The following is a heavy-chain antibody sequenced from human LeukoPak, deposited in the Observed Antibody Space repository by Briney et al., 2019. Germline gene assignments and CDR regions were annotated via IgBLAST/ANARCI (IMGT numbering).Heavy chain of an antibody. CDR2: ISAYNGNT. Sequence: ASVKVSCKASGYTFASYGISWVRQAPGQGLEWMGWISAYNGNTNYAQRLQGRVTMTTDTSTSTAYMELRSLRSDDTAVYYCACYSGSNNFDYWGQGTLVTVSS. CDR1: GYTFASYG. J-gene: IGHJ4*02. V-gene: IGHV1-18*01. D-gene: IGHD1-26*01. CDR3: ACYSGSNNFDY.